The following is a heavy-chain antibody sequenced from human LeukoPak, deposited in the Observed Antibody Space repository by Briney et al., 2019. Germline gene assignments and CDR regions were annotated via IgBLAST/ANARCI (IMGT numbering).Heavy chain of an antibody. CDR3: ARHDGDYQTFDY. V-gene: IGHV5-51*01. D-gene: IGHD4-17*01. CDR1: GYSFSDYW. J-gene: IGHJ4*02. Sequence: GESLKISCKGSGYSFSDYWIGWVRQMPGKGLEWVGIIFPGDSDTRYSPSFQGQVTISADKSISTAYLQWSSLKASDTAMYYCARHDGDYQTFDYWGQGTLVTVSS. CDR2: IFPGDSDT.